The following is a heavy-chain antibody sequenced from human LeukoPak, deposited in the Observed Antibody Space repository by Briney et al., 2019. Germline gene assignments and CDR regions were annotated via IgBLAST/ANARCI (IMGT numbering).Heavy chain of an antibody. V-gene: IGHV4-31*03. D-gene: IGHD3-16*01. CDR2: IYYSGST. Sequence: SETLSLTCTVSVGSISSGGYYWSWIRQHPGKGLGWVGYIYYSGSTYYNPSLKSRVTISVDTSKNQFSLKLSSVTAADTAVYYCAREAVRGPNYFDYWGQGTLVTVSS. CDR1: VGSISSGGYY. J-gene: IGHJ4*02. CDR3: AREAVRGPNYFDY.